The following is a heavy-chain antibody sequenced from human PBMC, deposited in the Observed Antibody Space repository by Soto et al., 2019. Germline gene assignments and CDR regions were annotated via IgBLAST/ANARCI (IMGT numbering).Heavy chain of an antibody. D-gene: IGHD5-12*01. V-gene: IGHV4-30-4*01. CDR2: IYYSGST. Sequence: LSLTCTVSGGSINSADYYWSWVRQPPGKGLEWIGYIYYSGSTYFNPSLKSRVTISKDTSRNQFSLRLTSVTAADTAVYYCARAIVVTIGGMDVWGQGTTVTVSS. J-gene: IGHJ6*02. CDR3: ARAIVVTIGGMDV. CDR1: GGSINSADYY.